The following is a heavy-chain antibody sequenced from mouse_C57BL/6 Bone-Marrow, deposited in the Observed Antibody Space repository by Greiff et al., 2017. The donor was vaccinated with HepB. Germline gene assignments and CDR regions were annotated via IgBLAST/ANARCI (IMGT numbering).Heavy chain of an antibody. CDR1: GYTFTSYW. CDR2: IYPGSGST. V-gene: IGHV1-55*01. Sequence: QVQLQQPGAELVKPGASVKMSCKASGYTFTSYWITWVKQWPGQGLEWIGDIYPGSGSTNYNEKFKSMATLTVDTASSTAYMQLSSLTSEDSAVYYSARSYYGSSPFAYWGQGTLVTVSA. CDR3: ARSYYGSSPFAY. J-gene: IGHJ3*01. D-gene: IGHD1-1*01.